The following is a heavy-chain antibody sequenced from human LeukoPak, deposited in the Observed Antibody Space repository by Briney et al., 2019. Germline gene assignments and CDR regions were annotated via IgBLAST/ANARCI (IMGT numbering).Heavy chain of an antibody. Sequence: SETLSLTCTVSGGSISSGGYYWSWIRQHPGKGLEWIGYIYYSGSTYYNPSLKSRVTISVDTSKNQFSLKLNSVTAADTAVYYCARHGVGATAYFDYWGQGTLVTVSS. J-gene: IGHJ4*02. D-gene: IGHD1-26*01. CDR3: ARHGVGATAYFDY. V-gene: IGHV4-39*01. CDR1: GGSISSGGYY. CDR2: IYYSGST.